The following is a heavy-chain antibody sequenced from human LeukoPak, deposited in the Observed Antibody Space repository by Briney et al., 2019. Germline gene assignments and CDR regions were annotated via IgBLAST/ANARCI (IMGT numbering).Heavy chain of an antibody. CDR3: ARGAVAGPYDY. CDR1: GGSISSGSYY. CDR2: IYTSGST. D-gene: IGHD6-19*01. Sequence: SQTLSLTCTISGGSISSGSYYWSWIRQPAGKGLEWIGRIYTSGSTNYNPSLKSRVTISVDTSKNQFSLKLSSVTAADTAVYYCARGAVAGPYDYWGQGTLVTVSS. V-gene: IGHV4-61*02. J-gene: IGHJ4*02.